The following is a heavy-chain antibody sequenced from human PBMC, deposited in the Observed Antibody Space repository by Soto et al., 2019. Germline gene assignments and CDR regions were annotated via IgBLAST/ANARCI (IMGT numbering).Heavy chain of an antibody. CDR1: GFTFSTYW. V-gene: IGHV3-74*01. J-gene: IGHJ4*02. CDR2: INSDGSST. CDR3: ARGYSSGLGY. Sequence: GSLRLSCAASGFTFSTYWMHWVRQGPEKGLVWVSRINSDGSSTSYADSVKGRFTISRDNAKNTLYLQMNSLRAEDTAVYYCARGYSSGLGYWGQGTVVTVS. D-gene: IGHD6-19*01.